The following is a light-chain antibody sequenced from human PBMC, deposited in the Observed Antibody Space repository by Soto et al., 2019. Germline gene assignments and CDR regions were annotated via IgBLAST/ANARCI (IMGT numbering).Light chain of an antibody. J-gene: IGLJ1*01. CDR3: SSYTSSSTLYV. V-gene: IGLV2-14*01. CDR2: DVS. Sequence: QSALTQPASVSGSPGQSITISCTGTSSDVGGYNYVSWYKQHSGKAPNLMIYDVSNRPSGVSNRFSGSTSGNTASLTISGIQAEDEAEYYCSSYTSSSTLYVFGTGTKLTVL. CDR1: SSDVGGYNY.